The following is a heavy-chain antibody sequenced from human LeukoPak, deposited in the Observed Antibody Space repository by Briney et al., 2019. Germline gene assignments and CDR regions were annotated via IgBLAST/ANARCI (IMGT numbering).Heavy chain of an antibody. CDR3: ARAYLQPEDYFDY. CDR1: GGSISSYY. CDR2: IYYSGST. V-gene: IGHV4-59*12. Sequence: SETLSLTRTVSGGSISSYYWSWIRQPPGKGLEWIGYIYYSGSTNYNPSLKSRVTISVDTSKNQFSLKLSSVTAADTAVYYCARAYLQPEDYFDYWGQGTLVTVSS. D-gene: IGHD1-1*01. J-gene: IGHJ4*02.